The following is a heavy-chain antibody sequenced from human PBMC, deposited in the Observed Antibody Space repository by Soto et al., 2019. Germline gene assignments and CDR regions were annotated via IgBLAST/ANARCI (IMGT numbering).Heavy chain of an antibody. CDR3: AKGYKGGTTPNFDYYYYYGMDV. Sequence: GGSLRLSCAASGFTFSSYAMSWVRQAPGKGLEWVSAISGNGGSTYYADSVKGRFTISRDNSKNTLYLQMNSLRAEDTAVYYCAKGYKGGTTPNFDYYYYYGMDVWGQGTTVTVSS. D-gene: IGHD4-4*01. CDR1: GFTFSSYA. J-gene: IGHJ6*02. V-gene: IGHV3-23*01. CDR2: ISGNGGST.